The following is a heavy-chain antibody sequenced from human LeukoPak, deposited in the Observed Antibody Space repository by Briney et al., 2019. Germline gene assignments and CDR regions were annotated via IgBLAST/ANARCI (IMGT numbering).Heavy chain of an antibody. J-gene: IGHJ4*02. D-gene: IGHD1-26*01. CDR2: IYYSGST. CDR1: GDSISSDSYY. V-gene: IGHV4-39*07. Sequence: TTSETLSLTCTVSGDSISSDSYYWGWIRQPPGKGLEWIGSIYYSGSTYYNPSLKSRVTISVDTSKNQFSLKLSSVTAADTAVYYCATTTIRLGYWGQGTLVTVSS. CDR3: ATTTIRLGY.